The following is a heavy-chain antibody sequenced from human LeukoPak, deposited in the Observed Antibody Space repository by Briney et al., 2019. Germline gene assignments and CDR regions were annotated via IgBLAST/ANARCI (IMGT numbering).Heavy chain of an antibody. CDR1: GGSISSYY. D-gene: IGHD3-16*02. CDR3: ARHEGELSIDY. V-gene: IGHV4-59*01. J-gene: IGHJ4*02. CDR2: IYYSGST. Sequence: PSETLSLTCTVSGGSISSYYWSWIRQPPGKGLEWIGYIYYSGSTNYNPSLKSRVTISVDTSKNQFSLKLSSVTAADTAVYYCARHEGELSIDYWGQGTLVTVSS.